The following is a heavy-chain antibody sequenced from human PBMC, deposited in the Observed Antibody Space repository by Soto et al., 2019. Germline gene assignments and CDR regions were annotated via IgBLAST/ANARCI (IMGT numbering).Heavy chain of an antibody. CDR1: GISFSNHG. D-gene: IGHD3-10*01. CDR2: ISYDGNVK. Sequence: GASLRLSCAASGISFSNHGMQWVRQAPGKGLEWVAVISYDGNVKYYTDSVKGRFTISRDNSQSTLFLQMDSLRPEDAAVYYCAKDLKVSGGFHGSLNYYYGMDVWGQGTTVTVSS. CDR3: AKDLKVSGGFHGSLNYYYGMDV. J-gene: IGHJ6*02. V-gene: IGHV3-30*18.